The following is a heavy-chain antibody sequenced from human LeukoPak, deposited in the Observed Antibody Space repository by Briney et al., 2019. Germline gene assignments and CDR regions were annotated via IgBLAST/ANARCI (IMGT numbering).Heavy chain of an antibody. D-gene: IGHD5-18*01. CDR1: GFTFSDYY. CDR3: ARDLGYSYGYGEFDY. V-gene: IGHV3-11*04. J-gene: IGHJ4*02. Sequence: KAGGYLRLSCAAAGFTFSDYYMSWIRQAPGKGLEWVSYISSSGSTIYYADYVKGRFTISRDNAKNSLYLQMNSLRAEDTAVYYCARDLGYSYGYGEFDYWGQGTLVTVSS. CDR2: ISSSGSTI.